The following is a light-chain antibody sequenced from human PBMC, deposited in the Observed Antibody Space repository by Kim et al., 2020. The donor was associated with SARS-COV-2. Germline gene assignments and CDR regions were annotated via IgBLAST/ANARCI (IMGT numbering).Light chain of an antibody. V-gene: IGLV1-47*02. Sequence: GPSVTISCPGSGATTASNLLYWHQKLPGPAPKLLIYSNNQRPSGLPGRFSGSKSGTSAALAISWLLSEDEADYYCVAWDDGLSGYVFGSGTKVTVL. CDR3: VAWDDGLSGYV. CDR2: SNN. J-gene: IGLJ1*01. CDR1: GATTASNL.